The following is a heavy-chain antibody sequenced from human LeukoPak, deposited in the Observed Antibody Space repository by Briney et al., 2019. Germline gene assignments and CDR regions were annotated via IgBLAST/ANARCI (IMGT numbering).Heavy chain of an antibody. Sequence: GGSLRLSCVASGFPFSSYWMTWVRQAPGKGLEWVANIKQDGSEKYYVDSVKGRFTISRDNAKNSLYLQMNSLRAEDTAVYYCARAFRRWELLSAFDIWGRGTMVTVSS. CDR1: GFPFSSYW. CDR2: IKQDGSEK. J-gene: IGHJ3*02. V-gene: IGHV3-7*03. CDR3: ARAFRRWELLSAFDI. D-gene: IGHD1-26*01.